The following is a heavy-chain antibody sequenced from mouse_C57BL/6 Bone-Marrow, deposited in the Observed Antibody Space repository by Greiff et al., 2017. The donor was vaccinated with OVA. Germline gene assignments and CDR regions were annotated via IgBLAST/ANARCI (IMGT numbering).Heavy chain of an antibody. V-gene: IGHV10-1*01. CDR2: IRSKSNNYAT. Sequence: EVQLVESGGGLVQPKGSLKLSCAASGFSFNTYAMNWVRQAPGKGLEWVARIRSKSNNYATYYADSVKDRFTISRDDSESMLYLQMNNLKTGDTAMYYCVRHDSLYAMDYWGQGTSVTVSS. CDR1: GFSFNTYA. D-gene: IGHD3-2*01. CDR3: VRHDSLYAMDY. J-gene: IGHJ4*01.